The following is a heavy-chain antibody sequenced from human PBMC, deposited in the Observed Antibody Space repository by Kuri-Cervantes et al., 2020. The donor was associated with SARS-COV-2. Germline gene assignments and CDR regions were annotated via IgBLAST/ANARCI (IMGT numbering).Heavy chain of an antibody. CDR2: IYTSGST. CDR3: ARSTSYWYFDL. V-gene: IGHV4-4*07. J-gene: IGHJ2*01. CDR1: GGPISSYY. Sequence: ESLKISCTVSGGPISSYYWSWIRQPAGKGLEWIGCIYTSGSTNYNPSRKSRVTMSVDTSKNQFSLKLSSVTAADTAAYYCARSTSYWYFDLWGRGTLVTVSS. D-gene: IGHD2-2*01.